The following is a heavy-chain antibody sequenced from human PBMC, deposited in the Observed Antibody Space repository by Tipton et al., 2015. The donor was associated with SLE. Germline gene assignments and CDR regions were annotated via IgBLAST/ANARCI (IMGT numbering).Heavy chain of an antibody. CDR1: GFTFSVYA. CDR3: ARVPQTGSNYDFWSGPTSLMIS. J-gene: IGHJ5*02. Sequence: RSLRLSCVASGFTFSVYAMHWVRQAPGKGLEWVAVTSYDGTNKYYPDSVRGRFTISRDNSKNTLYLQMNSLRVEDTAVYYCARVPQTGSNYDFWSGPTSLMISWGQGTLVTVSS. V-gene: IGHV3-30*04. D-gene: IGHD3-3*01. CDR2: TSYDGTNK.